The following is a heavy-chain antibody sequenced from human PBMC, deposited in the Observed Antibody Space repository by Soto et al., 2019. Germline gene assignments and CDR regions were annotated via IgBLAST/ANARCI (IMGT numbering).Heavy chain of an antibody. CDR3: ARVAVAGSGEFDY. CDR1: GFTFSSYW. D-gene: IGHD6-19*01. V-gene: IGHV3-7*01. Sequence: PGGSLRLSCAASGFTFSSYWMSWVRQAPGKGLEWVANIKQDGSEKYYVDSVKGRFTISRDNAKNSLYLQMNSLRAEDTAVYYCARVAVAGSGEFDYWGQGTLVTVSS. J-gene: IGHJ4*02. CDR2: IKQDGSEK.